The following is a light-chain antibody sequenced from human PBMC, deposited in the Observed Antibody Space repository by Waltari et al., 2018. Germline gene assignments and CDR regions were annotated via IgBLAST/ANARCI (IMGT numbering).Light chain of an antibody. CDR3: QQYYRPPPT. V-gene: IGKV4-1*01. CDR2: WAS. Sequence: DIVMTQSPDSLAVSLGERATINCKSSQTLLYTSNNKNYLAWYQQKPGQPPKLLIYWASTRESGIPDRFSGSGSGTHFSLTISSLQAGDVAVYFCQQYYRPPPTFGGGTKVEIK. J-gene: IGKJ4*01. CDR1: QTLLYTSNNKNY.